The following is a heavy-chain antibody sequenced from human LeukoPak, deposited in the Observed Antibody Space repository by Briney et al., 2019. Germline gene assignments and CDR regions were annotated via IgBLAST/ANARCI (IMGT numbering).Heavy chain of an antibody. CDR3: AKDPASYYYDSSGYYYGY. D-gene: IGHD3-22*01. CDR1: GFTFSSYG. CDR2: ISYDGSNK. V-gene: IGHV3-30*18. Sequence: GGSLRLSCAASGFTFSSYGMHWVRQAPGKGLEWVAVISYDGSNKYYADSVKGRFTISRDNSKNTLYLQMNSLRAEDTAVYYCAKDPASYYYDSSGYYYGYWGQGTLVTVSS. J-gene: IGHJ4*02.